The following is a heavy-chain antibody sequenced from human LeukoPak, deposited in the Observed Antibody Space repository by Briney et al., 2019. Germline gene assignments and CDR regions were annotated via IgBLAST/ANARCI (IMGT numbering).Heavy chain of an antibody. D-gene: IGHD3-10*01. Sequence: AGGSLRLSCAASGFTFSSYWMSWVRQAPGKGLEWVANIKQDGSEKYYVDSVKGRFTICRDNAKNSLYLQMNSLRAEDTAVYYWATLWFGDYYYYYGMDVWGKGTTVTVSS. J-gene: IGHJ6*04. V-gene: IGHV3-7*03. CDR1: GFTFSSYW. CDR3: ATLWFGDYYYYYGMDV. CDR2: IKQDGSEK.